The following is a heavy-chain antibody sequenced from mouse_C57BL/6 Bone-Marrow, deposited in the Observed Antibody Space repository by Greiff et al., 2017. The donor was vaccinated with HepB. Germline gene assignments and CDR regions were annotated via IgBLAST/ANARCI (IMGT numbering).Heavy chain of an antibody. CDR2: IYPGDGDT. J-gene: IGHJ3*01. D-gene: IGHD2-2*01. CDR3: ARGYWFAY. CDR1: GYAFSSSW. V-gene: IGHV1-82*01. Sequence: QVQLQQSGPELVKPGASVKISCKASGYAFSSSWMNWVKQRPGKGLEWIGRIYPGDGDTNYNGKFKGKATLTADKSSSTAYMQLSSLTSEDSAVYFCARGYWFAYWGQGTLVTVSA.